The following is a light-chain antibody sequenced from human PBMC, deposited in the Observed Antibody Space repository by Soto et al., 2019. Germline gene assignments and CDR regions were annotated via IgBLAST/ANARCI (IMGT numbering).Light chain of an antibody. Sequence: EILLTQSPSTLSLSPGEGVTLSCRASQSVTVNSLAWYQQKPGQAPRLLIYAASTRAAAVPDRFSGSGSGTDFTLTISRLEPEDFAVYYCQQYGSSPITFGQGTRLEIK. J-gene: IGKJ5*01. V-gene: IGKV3-20*01. CDR3: QQYGSSPIT. CDR1: QSVTVNS. CDR2: AAS.